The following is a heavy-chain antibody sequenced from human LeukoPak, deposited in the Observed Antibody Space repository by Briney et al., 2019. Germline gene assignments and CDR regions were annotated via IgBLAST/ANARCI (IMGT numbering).Heavy chain of an antibody. V-gene: IGHV3-20*04. J-gene: IGHJ4*02. D-gene: IGHD6-19*01. CDR1: GFTFDDYG. CDR3: ARGIGDSSGWLDY. CDR2: FKWNGGST. Sequence: GGSLRLSCAASGFTFDDYGMSWVRQATGKGLEWVSGFKWNGGSTGYADSVKGRFTIYRDNAKNSVSVQMKSLRAENTALYYCARGIGDSSGWLDYWGQGTLVTVSS.